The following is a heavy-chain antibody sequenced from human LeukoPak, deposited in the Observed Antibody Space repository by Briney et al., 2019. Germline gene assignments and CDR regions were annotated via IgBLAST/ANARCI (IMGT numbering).Heavy chain of an antibody. Sequence: SETLSLTCTVSGDSIRTNNYYWGWVRQPPGEGLEWIGSISYGGATYYNPSLKSRVTISLDTSKRQFSLKLSSVTAADTAVYYCARDDRAKRIITMVRGAFYYMDVWGKGTTVTISS. V-gene: IGHV4-39*07. D-gene: IGHD3-10*01. J-gene: IGHJ6*03. CDR1: GDSIRTNNYY. CDR2: ISYGGAT. CDR3: ARDDRAKRIITMVRGAFYYMDV.